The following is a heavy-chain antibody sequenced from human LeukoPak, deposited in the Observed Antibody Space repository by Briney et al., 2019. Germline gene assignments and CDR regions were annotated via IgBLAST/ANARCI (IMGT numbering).Heavy chain of an antibody. CDR2: ISNSGGAT. Sequence: GGSLRLSCAASGFPFSRYPMSWVRQASGTGLEWVSSISNSGGATYYADSVKGRFIISRDNSKNTLVLEMNSLRVDDTAEYFCARLGVREGIDFWGQGALVIVSS. CDR3: ARLGVREGIDF. D-gene: IGHD1-26*01. J-gene: IGHJ4*02. V-gene: IGHV3-23*01. CDR1: GFPFSRYP.